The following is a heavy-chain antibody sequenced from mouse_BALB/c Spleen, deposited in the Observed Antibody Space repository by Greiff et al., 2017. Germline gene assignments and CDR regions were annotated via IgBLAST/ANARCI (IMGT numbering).Heavy chain of an antibody. CDR1: GFTFSSFG. CDR3: ARAPITTVVAFYYFDY. V-gene: IGHV5-17*02. J-gene: IGHJ2*01. Sequence: DVMLVESGGGLVQPGGSRKLSCAASGFTFSSFGMHWVRQAPEKGLEWVAYISSGSSTIYYADTVKGRFTISRDNPKNTLFLQMTSLRSEDTAMYYCARAPITTVVAFYYFDYWGQGTTLTVSS. CDR2: ISSGSSTI. D-gene: IGHD1-1*01.